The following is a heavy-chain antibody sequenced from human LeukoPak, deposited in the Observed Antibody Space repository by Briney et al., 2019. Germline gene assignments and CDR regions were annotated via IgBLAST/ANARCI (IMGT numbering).Heavy chain of an antibody. J-gene: IGHJ6*03. Sequence: PGGSLRLSCAASGFTFSSYGMHWVRQAPGKGLEWVAVISYDGSNKYYADSVKGRFTISRDNSKNTLYLQMNSLRAEDTAVYYCARVVYNYYYMDVWGKGTTVTVSS. CDR2: ISYDGSNK. CDR3: ARVVYNYYYMDV. D-gene: IGHD3-10*01. CDR1: GFTFSSYG. V-gene: IGHV3-30*03.